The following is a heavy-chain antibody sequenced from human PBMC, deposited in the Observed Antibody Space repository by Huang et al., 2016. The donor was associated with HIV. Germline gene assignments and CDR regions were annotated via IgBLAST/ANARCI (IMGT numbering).Heavy chain of an antibody. D-gene: IGHD2-15*01. CDR1: GYTLTGLS. J-gene: IGHJ3*02. V-gene: IGHV1-24*01. CDR3: AEGYDTYYDI. Sequence: QVQLVQSGAEVKKPGASVKVSCKVSGYTLTGLSIHWVRQAPGKGVEWMGGIGTEQGETSNAQNLQGRVNMTEDTCRDTGYMELHSVRPEDTAVYYCAEGYDTYYDIWGQGTMVIASS. CDR2: IGTEQGET.